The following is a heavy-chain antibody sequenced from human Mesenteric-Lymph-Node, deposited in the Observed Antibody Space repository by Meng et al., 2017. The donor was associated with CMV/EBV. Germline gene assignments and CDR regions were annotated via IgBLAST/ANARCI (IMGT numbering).Heavy chain of an antibody. Sequence: GESLKISCAASGFTFSNHAMSWVRQVPGKGLEWVAGISDNGDETYYPDSVKGRFTIRRDNSKNTVHLHMNSLTADDTAVYYCAREPYQRLRPYYYGLDVWGQGTTVTVSS. D-gene: IGHD2-2*01. CDR2: ISDNGDET. J-gene: IGHJ6*02. V-gene: IGHV3-23*01. CDR3: AREPYQRLRPYYYGLDV. CDR1: GFTFSNHA.